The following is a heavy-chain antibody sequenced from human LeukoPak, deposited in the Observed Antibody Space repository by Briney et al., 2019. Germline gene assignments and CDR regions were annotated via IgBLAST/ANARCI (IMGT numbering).Heavy chain of an antibody. CDR3: ARYGDYRADYNYYGIDV. CDR2: IYYSGST. Sequence: SETLSLTCTVSGGSISSGGYYWSWIRQHPGKGLEWIGYIYYSGSTYYNPSLKSRVTISVDTSKNQFSLKLSSVTAADTAVYYCARYGDYRADYNYYGIDVWGQGTTVTVSS. D-gene: IGHD4-17*01. CDR1: GGSISSGGYY. J-gene: IGHJ6*02. V-gene: IGHV4-31*03.